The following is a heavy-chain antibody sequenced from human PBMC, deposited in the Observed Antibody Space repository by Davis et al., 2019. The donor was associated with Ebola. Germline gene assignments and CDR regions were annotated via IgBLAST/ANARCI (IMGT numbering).Heavy chain of an antibody. D-gene: IGHD3-10*01. CDR1: GYTFTSYY. Sequence: ASVKVSCKASGYTFTSYYMHWVRQAPGQGLEWMGWINPNSGGTNYAQKFQGWVTMNRDTSISTAYMELSRLRSDDTAVYYCARDYYGSGSYLWFDPWGQGTLVTVSS. CDR2: INPNSGGT. J-gene: IGHJ5*02. V-gene: IGHV1-2*04. CDR3: ARDYYGSGSYLWFDP.